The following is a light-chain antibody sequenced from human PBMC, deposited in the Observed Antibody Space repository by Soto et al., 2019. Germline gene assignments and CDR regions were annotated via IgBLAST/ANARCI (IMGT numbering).Light chain of an antibody. V-gene: IGLV2-18*02. CDR2: EVS. Sequence: QSVLTQPPSVSASPGQSVTISCTGTSSDVGNYNRVSWYQQPPGTAPKVIIYEVSNRPSGVPDRFSGSKSGNTASLTISGLQAEDEADYYCSSYTSSSTYVFGTGTKLTVL. CDR1: SSDVGNYNR. CDR3: SSYTSSSTYV. J-gene: IGLJ1*01.